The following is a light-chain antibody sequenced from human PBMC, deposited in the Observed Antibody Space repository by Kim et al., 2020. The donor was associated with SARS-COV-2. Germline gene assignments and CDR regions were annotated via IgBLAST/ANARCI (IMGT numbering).Light chain of an antibody. J-gene: IGKJ4*01. Sequence: EIVMTQSPATLSVSPGERVTLSCRASQTVDRNLAWYQQKGGQPPRLLIYRASTRATDIPDRFSGSVSGTEFTLTIHSLRSEDSGNYYCQQFSKWPLTFGGGTKVDIK. V-gene: IGKV3-15*01. CDR3: QQFSKWPLT. CDR1: QTVDRN. CDR2: RAS.